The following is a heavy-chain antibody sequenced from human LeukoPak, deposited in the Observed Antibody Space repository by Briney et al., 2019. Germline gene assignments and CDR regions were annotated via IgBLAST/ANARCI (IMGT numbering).Heavy chain of an antibody. J-gene: IGHJ3*02. CDR2: IIPIFGTA. V-gene: IGHV1-69*06. Sequence: GASVKVSCKASGGTFSSYAISWVRQAPGQGLEWMGGIIPIFGTANYAQKFQGRVTITADKSTSTAYMELSSLRPEDTAVYYCASIPGELWRKYAFDIWGQGTMVTVSS. D-gene: IGHD1-7*01. CDR3: ASIPGELWRKYAFDI. CDR1: GGTFSSYA.